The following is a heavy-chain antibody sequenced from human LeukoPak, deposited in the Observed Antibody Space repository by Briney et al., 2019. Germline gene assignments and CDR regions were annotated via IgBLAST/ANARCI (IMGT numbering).Heavy chain of an antibody. V-gene: IGHV3-53*01. CDR3: ARHATYYSASEAYYSPYFFDY. CDR1: GFPVSSNY. D-gene: IGHD3-10*01. J-gene: IGHJ4*02. Sequence: GGSLRLSCAASGFPVSSNYMSWVRQAPGKGLEWVSIISTGGSAYYADSVKGRFTISRDNSKNTLYLQMNSLRAEDTAVYYCARHATYYSASEAYYSPYFFDYWGQGTLVTVSS. CDR2: ISTGGSA.